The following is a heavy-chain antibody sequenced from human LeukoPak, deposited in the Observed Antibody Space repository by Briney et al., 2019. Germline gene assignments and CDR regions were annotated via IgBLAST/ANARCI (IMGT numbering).Heavy chain of an antibody. CDR1: GFSFNSFG. V-gene: IGHV3-30*02. D-gene: IGHD1-7*01. CDR2: IRHGGNNQ. J-gene: IGHJ6*03. Sequence: PGGSLRLSCTVSGFSFNSFGMHWVRQAPGKGLEWVAFIRHGGNNQYYTESVKGRFTISRDNSRNTLFLQMNSLRAEDTAVYYCAKRRGLELLYYYYMDVWGKGTTVTVSS. CDR3: AKRRGLELLYYYYMDV.